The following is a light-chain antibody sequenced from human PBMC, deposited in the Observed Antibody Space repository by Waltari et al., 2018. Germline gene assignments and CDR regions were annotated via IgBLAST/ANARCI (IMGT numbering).Light chain of an antibody. V-gene: IGKV1-39*01. CDR3: QQSYSTPLT. CDR1: QSISRY. J-gene: IGKJ4*01. Sequence: DIQMTQSPSSLSASVGERVTITCRASQSISRYLHWYQQKPGKAPKLPIYAASCLQSGVTSRFSGSGSGTDFTLTISSLQPEDFATYYCQQSYSTPLTFGGGTKVEIK. CDR2: AAS.